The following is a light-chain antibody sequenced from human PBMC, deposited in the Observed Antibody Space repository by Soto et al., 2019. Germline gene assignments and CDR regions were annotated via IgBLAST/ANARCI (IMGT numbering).Light chain of an antibody. CDR2: GTS. V-gene: IGKV3-15*01. J-gene: IGKJ5*01. CDR3: QHYNNWPIT. Sequence: EIVMTQSPASLSVSPGESVALCCRASQSVASNLAWYQQKPGQAPRLLIYGTSTRATGVPARFSGSGSGTDFTLTISSLQAADFAVYHCQHYNNWPITFGQGTRLEI. CDR1: QSVASN.